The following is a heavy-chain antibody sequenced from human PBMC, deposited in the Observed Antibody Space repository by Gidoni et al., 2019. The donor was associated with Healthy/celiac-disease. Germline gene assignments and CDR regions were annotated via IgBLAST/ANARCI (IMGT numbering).Heavy chain of an antibody. V-gene: IGHV3-21*01. CDR1: GFTFSSYS. J-gene: IGHJ4*02. CDR2: ISSSSSYI. Sequence: EVQLVESGGGLVKPGGSLRPSCAASGFTFSSYSMNWVRQAPGKGLEWVSSISSSSSYIYYADSVKGRFTISRDNAKNSLYLQMNSLRAEDTAVYYCARAMVQGVISGNFDYWGQGTLVTVSS. D-gene: IGHD3-10*01. CDR3: ARAMVQGVISGNFDY.